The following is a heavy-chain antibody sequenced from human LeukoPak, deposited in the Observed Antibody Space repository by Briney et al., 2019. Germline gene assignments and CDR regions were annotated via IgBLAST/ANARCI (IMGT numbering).Heavy chain of an antibody. Sequence: PSETLSLTCTVSGGSISSYYWSWIRQPPGKGLEWIGYIYTSGSTNYNPSLKSRVTISVDTSKNQFSLKLSSVTAADTAVYYCARLSYYYDSSGYRNWFDPWGQGTLDTVSS. CDR3: ARLSYYYDSSGYRNWFDP. CDR1: GGSISSYY. D-gene: IGHD3-22*01. J-gene: IGHJ5*02. CDR2: IYTSGST. V-gene: IGHV4-4*09.